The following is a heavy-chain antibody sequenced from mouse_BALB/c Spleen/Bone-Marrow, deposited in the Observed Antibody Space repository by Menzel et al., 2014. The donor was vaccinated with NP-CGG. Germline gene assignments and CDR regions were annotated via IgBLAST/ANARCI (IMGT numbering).Heavy chain of an antibody. CDR1: GYTFTNFW. V-gene: IGHV1-80*01. CDR2: IHPGDGDT. Sequence: QVQLQQSGAELVRPGSSVKISCEASGYTFTNFWMNWVKQRPGQGLEWIGQIHPGDGDTNNNGKFKGKATLTTDKSSSTAYMQLSSLSSEDSAVYFCARVYYGNLDYWGQGTTLTVSS. J-gene: IGHJ2*01. D-gene: IGHD2-1*01. CDR3: ARVYYGNLDY.